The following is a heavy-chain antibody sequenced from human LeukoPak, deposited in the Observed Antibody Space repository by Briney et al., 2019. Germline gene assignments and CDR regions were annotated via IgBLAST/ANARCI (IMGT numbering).Heavy chain of an antibody. CDR3: ARGFSTYYDFWSAEGYFDY. D-gene: IGHD3-3*01. Sequence: SETLSLTCTVSGGSISSYYWSWIRQPPGKGLEWIGYIYYSGSTNYNPSLKSRVTISVDTSKNQFSLRLSSVTAADTAVYYCARGFSTYYDFWSAEGYFDYWGQGTLVTVSS. J-gene: IGHJ4*02. CDR1: GGSISSYY. CDR2: IYYSGST. V-gene: IGHV4-59*01.